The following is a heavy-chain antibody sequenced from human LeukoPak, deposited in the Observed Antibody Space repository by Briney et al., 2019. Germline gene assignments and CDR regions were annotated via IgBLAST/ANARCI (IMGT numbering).Heavy chain of an antibody. Sequence: GESLKFSCKGSGYSFTSYWIGWVRQMPGKGLEWMGIIYPGDSDTIYSPSFQGQVTISADKSISTAYLQWSSLKASDTAMYYCARQPSYYYDSSGLFDYWGQGTLVTVSS. D-gene: IGHD3-22*01. CDR3: ARQPSYYYDSSGLFDY. CDR1: GYSFTSYW. CDR2: IYPGDSDT. J-gene: IGHJ4*02. V-gene: IGHV5-51*01.